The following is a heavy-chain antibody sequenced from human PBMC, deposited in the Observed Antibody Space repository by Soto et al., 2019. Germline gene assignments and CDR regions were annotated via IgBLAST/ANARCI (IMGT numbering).Heavy chain of an antibody. CDR1: GFIFSSYG. CDR3: VSDRGYGHASVPYS. J-gene: IGHJ4*02. V-gene: IGHV3-30*03. D-gene: IGHD5-18*01. CDR2: ISYDGGLQ. Sequence: QAPLVESGGGVVQPGRSLRLSCAASGFIFSSYGMHWVRQAPGTGLEWVAVISYDGGLQHYADSVKGRFTISRDNSKNMVLLQMNSLRAEDTAVYYCVSDRGYGHASVPYSWGQGTLVSVSS.